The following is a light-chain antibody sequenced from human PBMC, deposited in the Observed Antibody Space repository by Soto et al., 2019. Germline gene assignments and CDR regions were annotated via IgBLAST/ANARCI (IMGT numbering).Light chain of an antibody. J-gene: IGKJ3*01. V-gene: IGKV1-27*01. CDR2: AAS. Sequence: DIQMTQSPTSLSASVEDRVTITCRASQDIRNFVAWYQQKPGKAPKLLIYAASTLQSGVPSRFSGSGSGTDFTLTINSLQPEDVTTYSCPKYSSVPVFGPGTKVEIK. CDR1: QDIRNF. CDR3: PKYSSVPV.